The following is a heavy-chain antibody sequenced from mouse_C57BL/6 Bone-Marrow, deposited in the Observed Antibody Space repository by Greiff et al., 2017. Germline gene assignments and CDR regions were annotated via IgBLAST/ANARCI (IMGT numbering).Heavy chain of an antibody. CDR2: ISYDGSN. V-gene: IGHV3-6*01. CDR1: GYSITSGYY. Sequence: ESGPGLVKPSQSLSLTCSVTGYSITSGYYWNWIRQFPGNKLEWMGYISYDGSNNYNPSLKNRISITRDTSKNQFFLKLNSVTTEDTATYYCARITTMRRGYFDVWGTGTTVTVSS. J-gene: IGHJ1*03. D-gene: IGHD1-1*01. CDR3: ARITTMRRGYFDV.